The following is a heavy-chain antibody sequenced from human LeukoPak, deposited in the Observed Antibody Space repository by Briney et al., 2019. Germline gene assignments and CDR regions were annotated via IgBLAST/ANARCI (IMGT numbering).Heavy chain of an antibody. CDR2: ISAYNGNT. CDR1: GYTFTSYG. V-gene: IGHV1-18*01. D-gene: IGHD3-22*01. J-gene: IGHJ4*02. Sequence: ASVKVSCKASGYTFTSYGISWVRQAPGQGLEWMGWISAYNGNTNYAQKLQGRVTMTTDTSTSTAYMELRSLRSDDTAVYYCARELEPFYYCDSSGRSLFDYWGQGTLVTVSS. CDR3: ARELEPFYYCDSSGRSLFDY.